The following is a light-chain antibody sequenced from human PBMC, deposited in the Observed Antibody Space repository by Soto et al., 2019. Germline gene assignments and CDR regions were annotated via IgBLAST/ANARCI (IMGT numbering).Light chain of an antibody. CDR1: QSLTYNY. CDR3: QRYGSSPPWT. J-gene: IGKJ1*01. V-gene: IGKV3-20*01. CDR2: GIS. Sequence: EVVLTQSPGTLSLSPGERAALSCRASQSLTYNYLAWFQQKPVQAPRLLIYGISNRATGIPDRFSGSGSGTDFTLTISRLEPEDFAVYYCQRYGSSPPWTFGQGTKVEIK.